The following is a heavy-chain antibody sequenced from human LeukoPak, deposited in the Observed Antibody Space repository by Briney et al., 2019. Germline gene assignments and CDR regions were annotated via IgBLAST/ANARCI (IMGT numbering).Heavy chain of an antibody. Sequence: SVKVSFKASGFTFTSSAVQWVRQARGQRLEWIGWIVVDSGNTNYAQKFQERVTITRDMSTSTAYMELSSLRSEDTAVYYCAATTPVGATTTPVEPLFDYWGQGTLVTVSS. V-gene: IGHV1-58*01. CDR1: GFTFTSSA. CDR2: IVVDSGNT. J-gene: IGHJ4*02. D-gene: IGHD1-26*01. CDR3: AATTPVGATTTPVEPLFDY.